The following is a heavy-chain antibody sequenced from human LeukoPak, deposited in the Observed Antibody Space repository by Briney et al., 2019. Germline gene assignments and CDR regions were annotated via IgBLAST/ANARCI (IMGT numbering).Heavy chain of an antibody. J-gene: IGHJ3*02. CDR1: GYTFTSYG. Sequence: SVKVSCKASGYTFTSYGISWVRQAPGRGLEWMGGIIPIFGTANYAQKFQGRVTITADESTSTAYMELSSLRSEDTAVYYCARGATMIADAFDIWGQGTMVTVSS. V-gene: IGHV1-69*13. CDR2: IIPIFGTA. D-gene: IGHD3-22*01. CDR3: ARGATMIADAFDI.